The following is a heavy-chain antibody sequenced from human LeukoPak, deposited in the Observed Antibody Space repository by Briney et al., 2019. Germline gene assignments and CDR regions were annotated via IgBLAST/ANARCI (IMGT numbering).Heavy chain of an antibody. V-gene: IGHV3-74*01. CDR1: GFTFSSYW. CDR2: INNDASST. Sequence: PGGSLRLSCAASGFTFSSYWMHWVRQAPGEGLVWVSRINNDASSTSYADSVKGRFTISRDNAKNTVYLQMNSLRAGDTAVYYCASLVVTDNWAFDIWGQGTMVSVSS. CDR3: ASLVVTDNWAFDI. J-gene: IGHJ3*02. D-gene: IGHD2-21*02.